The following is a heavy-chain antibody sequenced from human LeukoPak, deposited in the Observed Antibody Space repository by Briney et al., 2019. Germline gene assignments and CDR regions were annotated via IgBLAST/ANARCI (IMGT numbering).Heavy chain of an antibody. J-gene: IGHJ6*03. V-gene: IGHV1-2*02. CDR2: INPNSGGP. CDR3: ARVGYCTHGVCYSMDV. CDR1: GYTFTGHY. D-gene: IGHD2-8*01. Sequence: ASVKVSCKASGYTFTGHYIHWVRQAPGQGFEWMGWINPNSGGPNYAQKFQGRVTMTSDTSISTAYMELSRLRSDDTAVYYCARVGYCTHGVCYSMDVWGKGTTVTVSS.